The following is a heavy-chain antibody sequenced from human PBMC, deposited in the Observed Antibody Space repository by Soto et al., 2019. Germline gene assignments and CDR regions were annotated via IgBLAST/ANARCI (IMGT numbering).Heavy chain of an antibody. D-gene: IGHD3-10*01. V-gene: IGHV3-30*03. CDR3: GRDWVWFGAHPIDN. J-gene: IGHJ4*01. CDR2: ISYDGSIE. CDR1: GFTLSNYG. Sequence: QVQLVESGGGVIQTGRSLRLSCAASGFTLSNYGMHWVRQAPGKGLDWVAVISYDGSIEYYSESVKGRFTMSRDNSENTVYLQMNSLRTEDTAVYFCGRDWVWFGAHPIDNWGHGTLVTVFS.